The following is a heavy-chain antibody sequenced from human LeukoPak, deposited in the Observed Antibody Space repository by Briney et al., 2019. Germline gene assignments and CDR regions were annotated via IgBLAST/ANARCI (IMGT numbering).Heavy chain of an antibody. CDR1: GYIFTS. J-gene: IGHJ4*02. Sequence: GGSLKISCKASGYIFTSQVSGKVLEWMGIIYPGDSDTRYSPSFQGQVTISADKSISTAYLQWSSLKASDTAMYYCARPRGYYDSSGYYYFDYWGQGTLVTVSS. CDR3: ARPRGYYDSSGYYYFDY. D-gene: IGHD3-22*01. V-gene: IGHV5-51*01. CDR2: IYPGDSDT.